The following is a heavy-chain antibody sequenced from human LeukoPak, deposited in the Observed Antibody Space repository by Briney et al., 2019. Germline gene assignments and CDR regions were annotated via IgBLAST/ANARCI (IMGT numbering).Heavy chain of an antibody. D-gene: IGHD3-10*01. CDR2: ISSSGSTI. CDR1: GFTFSDYY. J-gene: IGHJ4*02. Sequence: PGGSLRLSCAASGFTFSDYYMSWIRQAPRKGLEWVSYISSSGSTIYYADSVKGRFTISRDNAKNSLYLQMNSLRAEDTAVYYCARDHNYYGSGSYFGYLGQGTLVAVSS. CDR3: ARDHNYYGSGSYFGY. V-gene: IGHV3-11*01.